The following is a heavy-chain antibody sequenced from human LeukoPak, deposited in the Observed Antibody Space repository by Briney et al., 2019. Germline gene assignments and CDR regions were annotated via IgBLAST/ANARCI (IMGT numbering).Heavy chain of an antibody. CDR1: GFTFSSYG. CDR2: IWYDGSNK. CDR3: AKDGEGASSYDSSGYYPHYFDY. Sequence: GGSLRLSCEASGFTFSSYGMHWVRQAPGKGLEWVAVIWYDGSNKYYADSVRGRFTISRDNSKSTLYLQLNSLRPEDTAIYYCAKDGEGASSYDSSGYYPHYFDYWSQGTLVTVSS. V-gene: IGHV3-33*06. D-gene: IGHD3-22*01. J-gene: IGHJ4*02.